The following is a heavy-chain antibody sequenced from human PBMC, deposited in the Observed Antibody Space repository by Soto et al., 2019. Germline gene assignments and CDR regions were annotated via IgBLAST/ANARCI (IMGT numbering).Heavy chain of an antibody. J-gene: IGHJ6*01. CDR1: GGSISSYY. CDR2: IYYSGTT. V-gene: IGHV4-59*01. Sequence: LSLTCTVSGGSISSYYWSWIRQPPGKGLEWNGHIYYSGTTNYNPSLKSRVTISVDTSNNQFSLKLSAVTAADTAVYYCARDRSGWGLPRYFYRMDAWGQGTPVTVSS. D-gene: IGHD6-25*01. CDR3: ARDRSGWGLPRYFYRMDA.